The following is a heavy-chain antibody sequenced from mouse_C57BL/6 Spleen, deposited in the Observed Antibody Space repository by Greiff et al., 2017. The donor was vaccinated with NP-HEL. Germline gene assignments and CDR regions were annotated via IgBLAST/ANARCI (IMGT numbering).Heavy chain of an antibody. Sequence: QVQLQQPGAELVKPGASVKLSCKASGYTFTSYWMHWVKQRPGQGLEWIGMIHPNSGSTNYNEKFKSKATLTVDKSSSTAYMQLSSLTSEDSAVYYCARSEDYGHYVWFAYWGQGTLVTVSA. CDR2: IHPNSGST. CDR1: GYTFTSYW. CDR3: ARSEDYGHYVWFAY. J-gene: IGHJ3*01. V-gene: IGHV1-64*01. D-gene: IGHD2-1*01.